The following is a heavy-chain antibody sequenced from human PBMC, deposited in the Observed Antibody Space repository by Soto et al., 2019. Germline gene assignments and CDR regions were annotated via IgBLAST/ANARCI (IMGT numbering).Heavy chain of an antibody. D-gene: IGHD6-6*01. CDR1: GGSISSSSYY. Sequence: SETLSLTCTVSGGSISSSSYYWGWIRQPPGKGLEWIGSIYYSGSTYYNPSLKSRVTISVDTSKNQFSLKLSSVTAADTAVYYCARLWQLVRTGWFDPWGQGTLVTV. CDR3: ARLWQLVRTGWFDP. J-gene: IGHJ5*02. CDR2: IYYSGST. V-gene: IGHV4-39*01.